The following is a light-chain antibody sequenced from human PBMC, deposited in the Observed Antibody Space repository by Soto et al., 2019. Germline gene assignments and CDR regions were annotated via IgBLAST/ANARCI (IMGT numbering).Light chain of an antibody. J-gene: IGKJ1*01. CDR3: QQYGSAPRT. CDR1: QSVSSSY. CDR2: GAS. V-gene: IGKV3-20*01. Sequence: EIVLTQSPGTLSLSPGERATLSCRASQSVSSSYLAWYQQKPGQAPRLLIYGASSRPTGIPDRFSGSGSGTDFTLTSSRLEPEEFAVYYCQQYGSAPRTFGQGTKVEIK.